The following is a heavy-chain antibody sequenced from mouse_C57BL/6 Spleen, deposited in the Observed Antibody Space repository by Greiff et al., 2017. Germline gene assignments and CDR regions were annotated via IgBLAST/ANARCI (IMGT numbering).Heavy chain of an antibody. CDR1: GYAFSSSW. V-gene: IGHV1-82*01. J-gene: IGHJ4*01. CDR3: ARGEFYYGNLGAMDY. D-gene: IGHD2-1*01. CDR2: IYPGDGDT. Sequence: QVQLQQSGPELVKPGASVKISCKASGYAFSSSWMNWVKQRPGKGLEWIGRIYPGDGDTNYNGKFKGKATLTADKSSSTAYMQLSSLTSKDSAVYFCARGEFYYGNLGAMDYWGQGTSVTVSS.